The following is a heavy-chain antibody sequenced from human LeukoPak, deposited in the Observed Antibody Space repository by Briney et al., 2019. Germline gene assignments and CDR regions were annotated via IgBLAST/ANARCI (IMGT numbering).Heavy chain of an antibody. V-gene: IGHV4-39*01. J-gene: IGHJ4*02. CDR1: GDSMTIYYYY. CDR3: ARHASPGLLWFGEFIDY. Sequence: PSETLSLTCKVSGDSMTIYYYYWGWVRQPPGKGLEWIGSISYSGSTYYNPSLKSRVYITIDTSQKQFSLELTSVTAADTAVYYCARHASPGLLWFGEFIDYWGQGTLVTVSS. CDR2: ISYSGST. D-gene: IGHD3-10*01.